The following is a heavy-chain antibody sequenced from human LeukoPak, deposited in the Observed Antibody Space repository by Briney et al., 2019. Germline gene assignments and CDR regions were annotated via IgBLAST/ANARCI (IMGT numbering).Heavy chain of an antibody. D-gene: IGHD3/OR15-3a*01. CDR2: IERGTST. CDR1: GFTFSSYA. V-gene: IGHV3-23*01. CDR3: GRGGYDFDA. Sequence: PGGSLRLSCAASGFTFSSYAMTWVRQAPGKGLEWVSTIERGTSTLYAGSVKGRFTISRDNTKNTLYLQMNSLRAEDTAVYYCGRGGYDFDAWGPGTTVSVFS. J-gene: IGHJ6*02.